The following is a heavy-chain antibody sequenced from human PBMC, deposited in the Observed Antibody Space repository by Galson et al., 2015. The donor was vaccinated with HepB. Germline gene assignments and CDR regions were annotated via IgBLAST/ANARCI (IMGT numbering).Heavy chain of an antibody. V-gene: IGHV3-30-3*01. CDR3: ARDKSIVVVPALQMGGRYGMDV. J-gene: IGHJ6*02. Sequence: SLRLSCAASGFTFSSYAMHWVRQAPGKGLEWVAVISYDGSNKYYADSVKGRFTISRDNSKNTLYLQMNSLRAEDTAVYYCARDKSIVVVPALQMGGRYGMDVWGQGTTVTVSS. CDR2: ISYDGSNK. CDR1: GFTFSSYA. D-gene: IGHD2-2*01.